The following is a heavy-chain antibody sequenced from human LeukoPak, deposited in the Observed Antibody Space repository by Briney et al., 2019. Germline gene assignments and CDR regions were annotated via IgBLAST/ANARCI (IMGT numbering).Heavy chain of an antibody. J-gene: IGHJ5*02. CDR3: ARTYGSGSYFALKYNWFDP. CDR1: GGSFSGYY. D-gene: IGHD3-10*01. CDR2: INHSGST. V-gene: IGHV4-34*01. Sequence: SSETLSFTCAVYGGSFSGYYWIWIRQPPGKGLEWIGEINHSGSTNYNPSLKSRVTISVDTSKNQFSLKLSSVTAADPAVYYCARTYGSGSYFALKYNWFDPWGQGTLVTVSS.